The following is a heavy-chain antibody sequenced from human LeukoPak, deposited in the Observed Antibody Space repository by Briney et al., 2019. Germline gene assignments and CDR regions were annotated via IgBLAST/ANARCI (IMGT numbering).Heavy chain of an antibody. V-gene: IGHV3-23*01. CDR3: ARGYAGDY. D-gene: IGHD3-10*01. Sequence: PGGSLRLSCAASGFTFSSYTMRWVRQAPGKGLEWVSTISGGSVGTYYADSVKGRFTISRDNSKNTLYLQMNSLRAEDTAVYYCARGYAGDYWGQGTLVTVSS. CDR1: GFTFSSYT. J-gene: IGHJ4*02. CDR2: ISGGSVGT.